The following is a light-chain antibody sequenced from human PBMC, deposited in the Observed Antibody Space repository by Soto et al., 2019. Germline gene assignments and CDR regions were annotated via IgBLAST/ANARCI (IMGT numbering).Light chain of an antibody. CDR2: GNS. CDR1: SANVGAGYD. J-gene: IGLJ1*01. V-gene: IGLV1-40*01. CDR3: QSNDSSLSGDV. Sequence: QSVLTPATSVSSAQGQRDTISCTWSSANVGAGYDVHWYQQLPGTAPKLLIYGNSNRPSAVPDRFSGSKSGTSSSLAITVLLAEDDGDYYWQSNDSSLSGDVFGWGTKVTV.